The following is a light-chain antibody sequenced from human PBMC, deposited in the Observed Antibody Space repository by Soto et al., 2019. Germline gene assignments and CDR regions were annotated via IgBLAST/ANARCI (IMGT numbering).Light chain of an antibody. V-gene: IGLV2-14*01. CDR1: SSDVGGYNY. Sequence: QSALTQPASVSGSPGQSITISCTGTSSDVGGYNYVSWYQQHPGKAPKLMIYEVSNRPSGVSNRFSGSKSGNTASLTISGLQAEDEADYYCSPYTSSSTYVFGNGTKVT. CDR3: SPYTSSSTYV. J-gene: IGLJ1*01. CDR2: EVS.